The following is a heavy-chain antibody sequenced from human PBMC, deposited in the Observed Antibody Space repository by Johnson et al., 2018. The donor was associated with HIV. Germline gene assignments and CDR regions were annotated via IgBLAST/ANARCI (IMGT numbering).Heavy chain of an antibody. CDR3: AKDRVDTAMVVNAFDI. D-gene: IGHD5-18*01. J-gene: IGHJ3*02. CDR2: IWYDGSNK. CDR1: GFTFSSYG. V-gene: IGHV3-30*02. Sequence: QEQLVESGGGLVKPGGSLRLSCAASGFTFSSYGMHWVRQAAGKGLEWVALIWYDGSNKYYADSVKGRLTISSDKSKNTLYPQMNSLRAEDTAMYYCAKDRVDTAMVVNAFDIWGQGTMVTVSS.